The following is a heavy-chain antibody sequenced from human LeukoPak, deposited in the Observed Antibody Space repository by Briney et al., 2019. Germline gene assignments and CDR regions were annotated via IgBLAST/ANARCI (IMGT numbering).Heavy chain of an antibody. CDR1: GYTFTGYY. Sequence: ASVKVSCKASGYTFTGYYLYWVRQAPGQGLEWMGWINPNSGGTNYAQKFQGRVTMTRDTSTSTAYMELRSLRSDDTAVYYCARGELRYFDWLLSPFDYWGQGTLVTVSS. CDR2: INPNSGGT. V-gene: IGHV1-2*02. D-gene: IGHD3-9*01. J-gene: IGHJ4*02. CDR3: ARGELRYFDWLLSPFDY.